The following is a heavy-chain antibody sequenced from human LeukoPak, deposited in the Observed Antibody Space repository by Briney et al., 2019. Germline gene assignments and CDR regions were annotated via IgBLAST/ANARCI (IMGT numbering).Heavy chain of an antibody. V-gene: IGHV1-2*02. CDR1: GYTFTGYY. J-gene: IGHJ4*02. CDR2: INPNSGGT. CDR3: ARGGYNWNDLGFDY. D-gene: IGHD1-1*01. Sequence: GASVKVSCKACGYTFTGYYMQWVRQAPGQGLEWMGWINPNSGGTNYAQKFQGRVTMTRDTSISTAYMELSRLRSDDTAVYYCARGGYNWNDLGFDYWGQGTLVTVSS.